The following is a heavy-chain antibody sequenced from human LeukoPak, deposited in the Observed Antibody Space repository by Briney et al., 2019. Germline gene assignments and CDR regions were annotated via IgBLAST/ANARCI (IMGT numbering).Heavy chain of an antibody. Sequence: GGSLRLSCAASGFTFSVHEMNWVRQAPGKGLEWLSYISDSGRTIYYADSVNGRFTISRDNAKNSLFLQMNSLRVEDTAVYFRARGSHYFDFWGQGTPVTVSS. D-gene: IGHD6-6*01. J-gene: IGHJ4*02. CDR3: ARGSHYFDF. CDR1: GFTFSVHE. V-gene: IGHV3-48*03. CDR2: ISDSGRTI.